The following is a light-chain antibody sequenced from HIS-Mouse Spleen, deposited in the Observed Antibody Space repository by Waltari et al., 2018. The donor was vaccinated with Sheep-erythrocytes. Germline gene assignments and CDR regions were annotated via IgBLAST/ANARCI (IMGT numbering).Light chain of an antibody. CDR1: SRYFGRYNL. Sequence: QSALTQPASVSGSPGQSLTISCTGTSRYFGRYNLSSWYQQHPGKAPKLMIYEGSKRPSGVSNRFSGSKSGNTASLTISGLQAEDEADYYCCSYAGSSTPWVFGGGTKLTVL. CDR3: CSYAGSSTPWV. CDR2: EGS. J-gene: IGLJ3*02. V-gene: IGLV2-23*01.